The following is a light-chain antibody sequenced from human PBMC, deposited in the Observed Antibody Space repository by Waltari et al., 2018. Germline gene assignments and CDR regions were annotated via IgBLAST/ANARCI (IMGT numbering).Light chain of an antibody. CDR1: HSDVGAYTS. CDR2: EVT. J-gene: IGLJ1*01. CDR3: RSYAHNNHFV. V-gene: IGLV2-8*01. Sequence: HSFLTQPPSPTGSPGQSVTISCTATHSDVGAYTSFPWYQQHPGKVPTLLIYEVTKRPSGVTDRVSGSKSGNTASLSVSGLQADDEADYYCRSYAHNNHFVFGTGTKVTVL.